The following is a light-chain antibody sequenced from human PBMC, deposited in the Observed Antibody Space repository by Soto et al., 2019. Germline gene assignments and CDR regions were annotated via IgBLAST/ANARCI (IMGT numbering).Light chain of an antibody. CDR3: SSYRRGSTYV. J-gene: IGLJ1*01. CDR1: SSDVGGYNY. CDR2: DVT. Sequence: QFALTQPASVSGSPGQSITVSCTGTSSDVGGYNYVSWYQQHPGKAPRLMIYDVTNRPSGVSDRFSGSKSGNTASLTISGLQAEDEADYYCSSYRRGSTYVFGTGTKVTVL. V-gene: IGLV2-14*03.